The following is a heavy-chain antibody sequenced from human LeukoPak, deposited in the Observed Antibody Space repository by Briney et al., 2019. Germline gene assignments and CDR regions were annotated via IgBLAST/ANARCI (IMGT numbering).Heavy chain of an antibody. CDR3: AKDPDQWLPGGGGLDY. CDR2: ISGSGGST. D-gene: IGHD5-24*01. J-gene: IGHJ4*02. CDR1: GFTFSSYA. V-gene: IGHV3-23*01. Sequence: GGSLRLSCAASGFTFSSYAMSWVRQAPGKGPEWVSAISGSGGSTYYADSVKGRFTISRDNSKNTLYLQMNSLRAEDTAVYYCAKDPDQWLPGGGGLDYWGQGTLVTVSS.